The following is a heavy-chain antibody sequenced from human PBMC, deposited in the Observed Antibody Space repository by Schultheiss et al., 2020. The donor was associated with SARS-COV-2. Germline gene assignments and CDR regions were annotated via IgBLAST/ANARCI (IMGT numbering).Heavy chain of an antibody. CDR2: IYTSGST. CDR3: ARQLWELLPDHFDY. D-gene: IGHD1-26*01. CDR1: GGSISSYY. Sequence: SQTLSLTCTVSGGSISSYYWSWIRQPAGKGLEWIGRIYTSGSTNYNPSLKSRVTMSVDTSKNQFSLKLSSVTAADTAVYYCARQLWELLPDHFDYWGQGTLVTVSS. V-gene: IGHV4-4*07. J-gene: IGHJ4*02.